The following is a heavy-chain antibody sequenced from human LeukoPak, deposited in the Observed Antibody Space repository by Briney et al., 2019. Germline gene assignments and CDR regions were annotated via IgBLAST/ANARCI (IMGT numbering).Heavy chain of an antibody. V-gene: IGHV1-46*01. CDR1: GYTFTSYY. CDR2: INPSGGST. J-gene: IGHJ3*02. D-gene: IGHD2-2*01. Sequence: GASVKVSCKASGYTFTSYYMHWVRQAPGQGLEWMGIINPSGGSTSYAQKFQGRVTMTRDTSTSTVYMELSSLRSEDTAVYYCARDLRDIVVVPAAIDAFDIWGQGTMVTVSS. CDR3: ARDLRDIVVVPAAIDAFDI.